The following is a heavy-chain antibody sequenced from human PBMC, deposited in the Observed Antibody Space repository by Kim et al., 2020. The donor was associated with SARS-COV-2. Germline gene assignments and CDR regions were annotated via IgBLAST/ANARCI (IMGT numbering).Heavy chain of an antibody. CDR3: VKGRTGYDAYYKCGMDV. Sequence: GGSLRLSCTASGFTFSSYEMNWVRQAPGRGLEWISYMSTSGHIIYYADSVKGRFVISRDNAKNSLYLQMNSLRVEDKALSYCVKGRTGYDAYYKCGMDVWGRGTTVTVSS. CDR2: MSTSGHII. V-gene: IGHV3-48*03. D-gene: IGHD5-12*01. J-gene: IGHJ6*02. CDR1: GFTFSSYE.